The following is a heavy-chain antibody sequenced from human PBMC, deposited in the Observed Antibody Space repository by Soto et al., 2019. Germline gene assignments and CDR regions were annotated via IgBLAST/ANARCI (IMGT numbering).Heavy chain of an antibody. CDR1: GFTVNSNY. CDR2: IYSGGTT. V-gene: IGHV3-53*01. CDR3: ASSQLWSRDY. D-gene: IGHD3-10*01. J-gene: IGHJ4*02. Sequence: EVQLVESGGGLIQPGGSLRLSCAASGFTVNSNYMSWVRQGPGKGLEWVSVIYSGGTTSYADSVKGRFTISRDNSKTTLYLQMNSLRAEDTAVYYCASSQLWSRDYWGQGTLVTVSS.